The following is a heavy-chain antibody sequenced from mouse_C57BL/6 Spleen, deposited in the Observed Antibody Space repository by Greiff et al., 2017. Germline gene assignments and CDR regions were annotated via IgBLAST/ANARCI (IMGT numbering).Heavy chain of an antibody. Sequence: VQPQQPGAELVKPGASVKLSCKASGYTFTTYPIEWMKQNHGKSLEWIGNFHPYNDDTKYNEKFKGKATLTVEKSSSTVYLELSRLTSDDSAVYCCARSYYGSSWYFDVWGTGTTVTVSS. V-gene: IGHV1-47*01. CDR2: FHPYNDDT. J-gene: IGHJ1*03. CDR1: GYTFTTYP. CDR3: ARSYYGSSWYFDV. D-gene: IGHD1-1*01.